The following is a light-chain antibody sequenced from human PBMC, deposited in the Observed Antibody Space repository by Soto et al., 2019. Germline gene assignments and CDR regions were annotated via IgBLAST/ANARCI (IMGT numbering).Light chain of an antibody. CDR1: ESINRH. CDR3: QQSYSTLSIT. Sequence: DIQMTQSPSSLSASVGDRVTITCRASESINRHLNWYQQKPGKAPKLLIYAASSLQNGVPSRFSGSGSGTAVTLTISNLQPEDFATYYCQQSYSTLSITFGQGTRLEIK. V-gene: IGKV1-39*01. CDR2: AAS. J-gene: IGKJ5*01.